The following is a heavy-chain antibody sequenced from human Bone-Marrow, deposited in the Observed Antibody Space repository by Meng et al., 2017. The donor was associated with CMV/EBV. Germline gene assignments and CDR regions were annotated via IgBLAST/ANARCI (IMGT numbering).Heavy chain of an antibody. J-gene: IGHJ6*02. CDR1: GGSFSGYY. Sequence: GSLRLSCAVYGGSFSGYYWSWIRQPPGKGLEWIGYIYYSGSTNYNPSLKSRVTISVDTSKNQFSLKLSSVTAADTAVYYCARDWGSSWSYGMDVWGQGTTVTVSS. CDR3: ARDWGSSWSYGMDV. D-gene: IGHD6-13*01. CDR2: IYYSGST. V-gene: IGHV4-59*01.